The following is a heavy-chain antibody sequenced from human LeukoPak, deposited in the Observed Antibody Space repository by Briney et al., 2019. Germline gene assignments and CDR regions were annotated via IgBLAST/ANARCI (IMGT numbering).Heavy chain of an antibody. J-gene: IGHJ4*02. CDR3: AKGVEPLAANTLAY. Sequence: GGSLRLSCAASGFTVITNDMTWVRQAPGKGLEWVSVLYSDGNTKYADSVQGRFTISRDNSKNTPYLEMNSLSPDDTAVYYCAKGVEPLAANTLAYWGQGTLVTVSS. CDR2: LYSDGNT. CDR1: GFTVITND. V-gene: IGHV3-53*01. D-gene: IGHD1-14*01.